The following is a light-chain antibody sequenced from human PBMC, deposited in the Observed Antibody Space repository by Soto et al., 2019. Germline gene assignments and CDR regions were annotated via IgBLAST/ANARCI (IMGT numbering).Light chain of an antibody. J-gene: IGLJ3*02. Sequence: QSALTQPPSASGSPGQSVTISCTGTSSDIGRYNLVSWYQQHPGKAPKLMIYEVSKRPSGVPDRFSGSKSANTASLTVSGLQAEDEANYYCSSYAGSNNLVFGGGTKLTVL. CDR2: EVS. CDR3: SSYAGSNNLV. V-gene: IGLV2-8*01. CDR1: SSDIGRYNL.